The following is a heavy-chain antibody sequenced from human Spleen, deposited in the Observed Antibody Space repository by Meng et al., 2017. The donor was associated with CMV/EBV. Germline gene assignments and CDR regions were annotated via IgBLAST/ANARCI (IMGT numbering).Heavy chain of an antibody. D-gene: IGHD2-21*01. V-gene: IGHV3-74*01. CDR3: AKDEPSDCGGDCLVEY. CDR2: INSDGSST. CDR1: GITFSSYW. J-gene: IGHJ4*02. Sequence: GESLKISCAASGITFSSYWMHWVRQAPGKGLVWVSRINSDGSSTSYAESVKGRFTISRDNAKNTLFLQMNSLRAEDTAVYYCAKDEPSDCGGDCLVEYWGQGTLVTVSS.